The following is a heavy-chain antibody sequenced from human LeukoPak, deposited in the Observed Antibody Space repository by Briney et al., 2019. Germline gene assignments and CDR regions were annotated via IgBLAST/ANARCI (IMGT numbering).Heavy chain of an antibody. Sequence: GGSLRLSCAASGFTFSNYWMSWVGQAPGKGLEWVANIKQDGSKRNYVGAVNGRFTISRDNARNSLYLQMNSLRVEDTAVYYCAGRSGSFDYWGQGTLVTVSS. CDR1: GFTFSNYW. CDR2: IKQDGSKR. J-gene: IGHJ4*02. CDR3: AGRSGSFDY. D-gene: IGHD3-10*01. V-gene: IGHV3-7*01.